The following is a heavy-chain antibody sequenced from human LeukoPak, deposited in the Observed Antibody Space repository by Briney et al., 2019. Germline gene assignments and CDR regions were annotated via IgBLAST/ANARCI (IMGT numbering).Heavy chain of an antibody. Sequence: GGSLRLSCAASGFTFSDYYMSWIRQAPGKGLEWISYIRSNSDTIYYADSVKGRFTISRDNAENSLYLQMSSLRAEDTAVYYCARDPRYSGYDYFDYWGQGTLVTVSS. CDR1: GFTFSDYY. J-gene: IGHJ4*02. CDR2: IRSNSDTI. V-gene: IGHV3-11*04. CDR3: ARDPRYSGYDYFDY. D-gene: IGHD5-12*01.